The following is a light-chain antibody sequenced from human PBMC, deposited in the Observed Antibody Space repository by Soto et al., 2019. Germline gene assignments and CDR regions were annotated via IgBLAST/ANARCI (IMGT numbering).Light chain of an antibody. CDR1: SSTVGGFNV. CDR2: EGI. J-gene: IGLJ1*01. CDR3: CSYVGATTYV. V-gene: IGLV2-23*01. Sequence: QSLLAHPASLSGSPGQSITISCTGTSSTVGGFNVVSWYQQHPGKAPKVIIYEGIKRPSGVSNRFSGSNSGSTASLTISGLQAEDEADYYCCSYVGATTYVFGTGTKVTVL.